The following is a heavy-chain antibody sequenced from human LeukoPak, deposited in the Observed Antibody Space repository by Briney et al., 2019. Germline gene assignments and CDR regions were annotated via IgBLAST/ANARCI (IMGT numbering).Heavy chain of an antibody. Sequence: SQTLSLTCAVSGGSISSGGYSWSWIRQPPRKGLEWVGYISYSGSTNYNPSLKSRVTILIDTSKNQFSLKLSSVTAADTAVYYCAGTQTYGDNTYWGQGTLVTVSS. CDR2: ISYSGST. V-gene: IGHV4-61*08. D-gene: IGHD4-17*01. J-gene: IGHJ4*02. CDR3: AGTQTYGDNTY. CDR1: GGSISSGGYS.